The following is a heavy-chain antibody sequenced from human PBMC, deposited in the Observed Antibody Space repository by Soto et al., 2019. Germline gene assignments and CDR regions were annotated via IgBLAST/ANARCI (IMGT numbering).Heavy chain of an antibody. Sequence: SETLSLTCTVSGGSISTYYWTWIRQPPGKGLEWIGYVYYTGITNYNPSLKSRVTISVDTSKNQFSLRMTSLTAADTAVYYCARWRGESTNWYWGFDSWGQGTLVTVSS. CDR2: VYYTGIT. J-gene: IGHJ4*02. CDR3: ARWRGESTNWYWGFDS. V-gene: IGHV4-59*01. D-gene: IGHD6-13*01. CDR1: GGSISTYY.